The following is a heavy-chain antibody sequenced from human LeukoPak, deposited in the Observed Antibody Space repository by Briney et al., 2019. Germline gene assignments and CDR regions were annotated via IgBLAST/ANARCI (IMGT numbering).Heavy chain of an antibody. CDR1: GFTFSSYS. V-gene: IGHV3-21*01. CDR2: ISSSSSYI. D-gene: IGHD3-3*01. J-gene: IGHJ6*03. Sequence: GGSLRLSCAASGFTFSSYSMNWVRQAPGKGLEWVSSISSSSSYIYYADSVKGRFTISRDNAKNSLYLQMNSLRAEDTAVYYCARDTSTIFGDMDVWGKGTTVTVSS. CDR3: ARDTSTIFGDMDV.